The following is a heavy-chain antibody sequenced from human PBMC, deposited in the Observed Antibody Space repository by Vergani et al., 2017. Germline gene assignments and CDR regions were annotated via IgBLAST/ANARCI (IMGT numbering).Heavy chain of an antibody. Sequence: QVQLVQSGAEVKEPGSSVKVSCKASGGTFSSYAISWVRQAPGQGLEWMGGIIPIFGTANYAQKFQGRVTITADESTSTAYMELSSLRSEDTAVYYCARGAHYDSSGYYYLNDYWGQGTLVTVSS. J-gene: IGHJ4*02. CDR3: ARGAHYDSSGYYYLNDY. D-gene: IGHD3-22*01. CDR2: IIPIFGTA. V-gene: IGHV1-69*01. CDR1: GGTFSSYA.